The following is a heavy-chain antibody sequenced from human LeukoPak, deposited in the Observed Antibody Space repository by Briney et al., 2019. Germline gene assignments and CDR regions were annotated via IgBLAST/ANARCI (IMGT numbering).Heavy chain of an antibody. V-gene: IGHV4-4*02. CDR2: IYHSGSP. CDR3: ARVNINNWHSCDY. CDR1: GGSISSNNW. Sequence: SETLSLTCAVSGGSISSNNWWGWVRQPPGKGLEWIGEIYHSGSPNYNPSHKSRVTISVDKSRNHFSLNLSSVTAADTAVYYCARVNINNWHSCDYWGQGTLVTVSS. J-gene: IGHJ4*02. D-gene: IGHD1-1*01.